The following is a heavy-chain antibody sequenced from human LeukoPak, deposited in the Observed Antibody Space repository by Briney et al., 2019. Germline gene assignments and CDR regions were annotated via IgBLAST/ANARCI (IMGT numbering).Heavy chain of an antibody. V-gene: IGHV3-66*04. CDR2: IYSGGST. CDR3: AGPRIAAAGWTDY. Sequence: PGGSLRLSCAASGFTVSSNYMSWVRQAPGKGLEWVSVIYSGGSTYYADSVKGRFTISRDNSKNTLYLQMNSLRAGDTAVYYCAGPRIAAAGWTDYWGQGTLVTVSS. D-gene: IGHD6-13*01. J-gene: IGHJ4*02. CDR1: GFTVSSNY.